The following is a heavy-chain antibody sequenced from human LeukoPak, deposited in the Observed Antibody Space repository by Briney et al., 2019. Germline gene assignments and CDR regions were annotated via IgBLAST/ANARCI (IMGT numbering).Heavy chain of an antibody. V-gene: IGHV1-2*06. J-gene: IGHJ4*02. Sequence: ASVKVSCKASGYTFTGYYMHWVRQAPGQGLEWMGRINPNSGGTNYAQKFQGRVTMTRDTSISTAYMELSRLRADDTAVYYCAYGGGFNNWTYEPGFDYWGQGTLVTVSS. CDR1: GYTFTGYY. CDR3: AYGGGFNNWTYEPGFDY. CDR2: INPNSGGT. D-gene: IGHD1-7*01.